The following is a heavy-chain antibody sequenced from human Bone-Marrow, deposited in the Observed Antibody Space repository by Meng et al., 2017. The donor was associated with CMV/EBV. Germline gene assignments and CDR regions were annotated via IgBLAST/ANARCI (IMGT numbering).Heavy chain of an antibody. CDR1: GFTFSSYG. Sequence: GESLKISCAASGFTFSSYGMHWVRQAPGKGLEWVAFIRYDGSNKYYADSVKGRFTISRDNAKNSLYLQMNSLRAEDTAVYYCARDLTGSSGAFDIWGQGTMVTV. J-gene: IGHJ3*02. CDR2: IRYDGSNK. D-gene: IGHD1-20*01. CDR3: ARDLTGSSGAFDI. V-gene: IGHV3-30*02.